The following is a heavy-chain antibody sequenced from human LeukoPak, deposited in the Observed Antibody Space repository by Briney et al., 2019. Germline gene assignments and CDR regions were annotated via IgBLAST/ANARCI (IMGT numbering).Heavy chain of an antibody. CDR1: GYTFTSYY. V-gene: IGHV1-46*01. J-gene: IGHJ4*02. CDR3: ARDAANYYDSSGYYHYGGAY. CDR2: INPSGGST. D-gene: IGHD3-22*01. Sequence: ASVKVSCKASGYTFTSYYMHWVRQAPGQGLEWMGIINPSGGSTSYAQKFQGRVTMTRDTSTSTVYMELSSLRSEDTAMYYCARDAANYYDSSGYYHYGGAYWGQGTLVTVSS.